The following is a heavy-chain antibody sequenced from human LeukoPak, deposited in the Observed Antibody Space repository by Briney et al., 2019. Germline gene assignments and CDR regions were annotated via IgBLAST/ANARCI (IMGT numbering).Heavy chain of an antibody. J-gene: IGHJ6*03. Sequence: GGSLRLSCAASGFTFSDYYMSWIRQAPGKGLEWVSYISSSGSTIYYADSVKGRFTISRDNAKNSLYLQMNSLRAEDTAVYYCARVIGSSSWYGSVYYYYYMDVWGKGTTVTVSS. CDR1: GFTFSDYY. D-gene: IGHD6-13*01. V-gene: IGHV3-11*04. CDR3: ARVIGSSSWYGSVYYYYYMDV. CDR2: ISSSGSTI.